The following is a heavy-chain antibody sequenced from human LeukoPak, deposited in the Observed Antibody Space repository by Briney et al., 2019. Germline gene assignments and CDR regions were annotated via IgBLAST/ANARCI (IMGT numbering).Heavy chain of an antibody. V-gene: IGHV1-69*06. CDR2: IIPIFGTA. Sequence: SVNVSSKASGGTFTIYAISWVRQAPGQGKEWMGGIIPIFGTANYAQKFQGRATITADKSTSTAYMELRSLRSEDTAVYYCCGTITAAARTFHYWGQGTLVTVSS. J-gene: IGHJ4*02. CDR3: CGTITAAARTFHY. D-gene: IGHD6-13*01. CDR1: GGTFTIYA.